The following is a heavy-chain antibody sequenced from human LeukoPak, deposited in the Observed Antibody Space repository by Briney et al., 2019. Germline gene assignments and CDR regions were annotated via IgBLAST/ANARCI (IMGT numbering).Heavy chain of an antibody. D-gene: IGHD4-17*01. V-gene: IGHV3-21*01. J-gene: IGHJ4*02. CDR3: ARDPVGTTVDY. CDR2: ISSGSTYI. Sequence: GGSLRLSCAASGFTFSTYSMNWVCQAPGKGLEWVSCISSGSTYIYYADSVKGRFTISRDNAKNSLYLQMNSLRADDTAVYYCARDPVGTTVDYWGQGTLVTVSS. CDR1: GFTFSTYS.